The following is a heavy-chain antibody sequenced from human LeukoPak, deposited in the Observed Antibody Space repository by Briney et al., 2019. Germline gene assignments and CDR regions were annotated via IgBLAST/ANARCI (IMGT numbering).Heavy chain of an antibody. CDR2: VSSRSTYI. J-gene: IGHJ2*01. D-gene: IGHD2-21*02. CDR3: ASAPPYCGGDCSDWYFDL. Sequence: KPGGSLRLSCVASGXTFSTYTMNWVRQAPGKGLEWVSSVSSRSTYIYYAGSVKGRFTISRDNAKNPLYLQMKSLRAEDTAVYYCASAPPYCGGDCSDWYFDLWGRGTLVTVSP. CDR1: GXTFSTYT. V-gene: IGHV3-21*01.